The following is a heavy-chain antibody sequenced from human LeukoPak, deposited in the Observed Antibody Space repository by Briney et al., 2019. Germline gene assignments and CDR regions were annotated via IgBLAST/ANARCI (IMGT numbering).Heavy chain of an antibody. CDR3: ARHNIASDGARLFDF. V-gene: IGHV4-59*08. J-gene: IGHJ4*02. CDR1: GGSVSSNY. Sequence: KPSETLSLTCSVSGGSVSSNYWAWLRQPSGKGPEWIGYIYHSGYAKYNPSFKSRVTMSVDTSKSQFSLQLTSVTAADTAVYYCARHNIASDGARLFDFWGRGTLVAVSS. D-gene: IGHD4-17*01. CDR2: IYHSGYA.